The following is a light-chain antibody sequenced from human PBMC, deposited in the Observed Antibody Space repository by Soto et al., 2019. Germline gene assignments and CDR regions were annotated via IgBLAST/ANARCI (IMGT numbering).Light chain of an antibody. CDR3: QQYGGSPPT. CDR2: DAS. J-gene: IGKJ1*01. V-gene: IGKV3-20*01. CDR1: QSVSAY. Sequence: IVLTQSAATLSKTPGERASLSCMASQSVSAYLVWNQQKPGQAPRRLIYDASNRATGIPARFSGSGSGTDCTLTISRLEPEDFPVYYCQQYGGSPPTLRQGTKVDI.